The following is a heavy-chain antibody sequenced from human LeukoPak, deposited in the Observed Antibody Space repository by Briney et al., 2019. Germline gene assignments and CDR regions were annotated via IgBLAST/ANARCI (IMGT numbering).Heavy chain of an antibody. CDR3: ARAAVVVPAAKAGWYYYYYMDV. V-gene: IGHV3-7*01. CDR2: IKQDGSEK. J-gene: IGHJ6*03. CDR1: GFTFSSYW. Sequence: AGGSLRLSCAASGFTFSSYWMSWVRQAPGKGLEWVANIKQDGSEKYYVDSVKGRFTISRDNAKNSLYLQMNSLRAEDTAVYYSARAAVVVPAAKAGWYYYYYMDVWGKGTTVTVSS. D-gene: IGHD2-2*01.